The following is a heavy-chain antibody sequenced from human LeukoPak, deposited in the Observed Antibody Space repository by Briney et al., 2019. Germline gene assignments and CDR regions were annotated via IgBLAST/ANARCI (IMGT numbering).Heavy chain of an antibody. V-gene: IGHV3-23*01. CDR1: GITLSNCG. J-gene: IGHJ4*02. CDR2: ISDRGGST. D-gene: IGHD3-10*01. Sequence: PGGSLRLSCAVSGITLSNCGMSWVRQAPGKGLQWVAGISDRGGSTNYADSVKGRFTISRDNSKNTLYLQMNSLRAEDTAVYFCAKRGVVIRAVIIVGFHKEAYYFDYWGQGALVTVSS. CDR3: AKRGVVIRAVIIVGFHKEAYYFDY.